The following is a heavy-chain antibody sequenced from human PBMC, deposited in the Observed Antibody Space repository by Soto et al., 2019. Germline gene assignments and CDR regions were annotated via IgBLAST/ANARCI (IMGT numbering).Heavy chain of an antibody. CDR2: IYNNGNT. Sequence: SETLSLTCLVSGGSISSGSHYWNWIRQTPGRGPEWMGYIYNNGNTNYNPSIKSRLTISVDTSKNQFSLKLTSVTAADTAVYYCARYSGSGYARIMDVWGQGTTVTVSS. D-gene: IGHD5-12*01. CDR1: GGSISSGSHY. V-gene: IGHV4-61*01. CDR3: ARYSGSGYARIMDV. J-gene: IGHJ6*02.